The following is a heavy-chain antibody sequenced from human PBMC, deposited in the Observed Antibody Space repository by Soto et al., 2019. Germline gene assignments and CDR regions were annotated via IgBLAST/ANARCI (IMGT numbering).Heavy chain of an antibody. J-gene: IGHJ3*02. V-gene: IGHV6-1*01. Sequence: SQTLSLTCAISGDSVSSNSAAWNWIRQSPSRGLEWLGRTYYRSKWYNDYAVSVKSRITINPDTSKKQFSLQLNSVTPEDTAVYYCARDEGVREGYSSRNDAFDIWGQGTMVTVS. CDR1: GDSVSSNSAA. D-gene: IGHD6-13*01. CDR2: TYYRSKWYN. CDR3: ARDEGVREGYSSRNDAFDI.